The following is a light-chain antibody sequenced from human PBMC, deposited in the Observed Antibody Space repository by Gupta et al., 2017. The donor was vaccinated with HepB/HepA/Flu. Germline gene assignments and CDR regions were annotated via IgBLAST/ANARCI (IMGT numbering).Light chain of an antibody. CDR3: QQDWSYSQT. Sequence: DIQMTHSPSTLSASVGDRVTITCRASQSISHWLAWYQQKPGQAPKLLIYEASSLERGDTPRFSGSGSGTEFTLTINNLQPDDFATYYCQQDWSYSQTFGQGTKVEIK. CDR2: EAS. V-gene: IGKV1-5*03. CDR1: QSISHW. J-gene: IGKJ1*01.